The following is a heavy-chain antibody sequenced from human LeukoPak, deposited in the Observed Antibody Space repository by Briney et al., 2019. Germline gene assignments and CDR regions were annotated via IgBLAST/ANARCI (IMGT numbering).Heavy chain of an antibody. V-gene: IGHV3-30-3*01. CDR3: ARVGLAEFYGSGEYGMDV. Sequence: PGGSLRLSCAASGFTFSSYAMHWVRQAPGKGLEWVAVISYDGSNKYYADSVKGRFTISRDNSKNTLYLQMNSLRAEDTAVYYCARVGLAEFYGSGEYGMDVWGKGTTVTVSS. D-gene: IGHD3-10*01. CDR1: GFTFSSYA. CDR2: ISYDGSNK. J-gene: IGHJ6*04.